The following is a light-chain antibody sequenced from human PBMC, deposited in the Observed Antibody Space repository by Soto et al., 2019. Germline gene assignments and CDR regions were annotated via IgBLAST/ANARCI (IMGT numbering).Light chain of an antibody. CDR2: GAS. CDR3: HQYNNRPRP. CDR1: QCVSSN. V-gene: IGKV3-15*01. J-gene: IGKJ1*01. Sequence: ITLNQSPTTPSVYPRDRATLSCRASQCVSSNSACYQQKPGQAPSLLIYGASTSATCIPARCSGSGSGTEFTLTIISRQSEDFAVYYCHQYNNRPRPFGQG.